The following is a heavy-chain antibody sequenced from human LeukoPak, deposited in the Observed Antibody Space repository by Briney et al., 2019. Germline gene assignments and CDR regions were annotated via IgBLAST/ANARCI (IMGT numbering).Heavy chain of an antibody. D-gene: IGHD3-10*01. J-gene: IGHJ6*03. Sequence: GGSLRLSCAASGFTFSSYAMSWVRQAPGKGLEWVSAISGSGGSTYYADSVKGRFTISRDNSKNTLYLQMNSLRAEDTAVYYCAKDKQSITMVRGVLWYYYYMDVWGKGTTVTVSS. V-gene: IGHV3-23*01. CDR1: GFTFSSYA. CDR3: AKDKQSITMVRGVLWYYYYMDV. CDR2: ISGSGGST.